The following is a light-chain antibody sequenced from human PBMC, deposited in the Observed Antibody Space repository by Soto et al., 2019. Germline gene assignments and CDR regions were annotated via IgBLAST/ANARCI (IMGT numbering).Light chain of an antibody. CDR2: DAS. V-gene: IGKV1-5*01. J-gene: IGKJ2*01. CDR1: QSISSW. Sequence: DIQITQSPSTLSASVGDRVTITCRASQSISSWLAWYQQKPGKAPKLLIYDASSLESGVPSRFSGSGSGAEFTLTISSLQPDDFATYYCQQYNSYLFGQGTKVDIK. CDR3: QQYNSYL.